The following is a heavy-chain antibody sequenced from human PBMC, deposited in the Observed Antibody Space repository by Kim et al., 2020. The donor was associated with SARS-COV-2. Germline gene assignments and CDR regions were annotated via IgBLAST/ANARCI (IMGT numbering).Heavy chain of an antibody. CDR2: IYYTGST. J-gene: IGHJ4*02. D-gene: IGHD3-10*01. CDR1: GGSISSGGYY. V-gene: IGHV4-31*03. Sequence: SETLSLTCSVSGGSISSGGYYWSWIRQHPGKGLEWIGYIYYTGSTYYNPSLESRVIIPVDTSKNQFSLKLSPVTAADTAVYYCASMTMVGGLYYFDYWGQGTLVTVSS. CDR3: ASMTMVGGLYYFDY.